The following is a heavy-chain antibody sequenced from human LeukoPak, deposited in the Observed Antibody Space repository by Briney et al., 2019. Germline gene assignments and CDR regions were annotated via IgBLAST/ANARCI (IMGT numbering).Heavy chain of an antibody. CDR3: ASRYYYDSSGYYHYYYGMDV. V-gene: IGHV1-69*04. CDR2: IIPILGIA. Sequence: SVKVSSKASGGTFSSYAISWVRQAPGQGLEWMGRIIPILGIANYAQKFQGRVTVTADKSTSTAYMEMSSLRSEDTAVYYCASRYYYDSSGYYHYYYGMDVWGQGTTVTVSS. D-gene: IGHD3-22*01. CDR1: GGTFSSYA. J-gene: IGHJ6*02.